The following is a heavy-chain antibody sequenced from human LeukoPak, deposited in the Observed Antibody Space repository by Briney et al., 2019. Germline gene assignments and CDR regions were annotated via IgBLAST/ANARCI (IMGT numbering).Heavy chain of an antibody. V-gene: IGHV3-7*01. CDR3: ARADYYDSSGYYPDAFDI. Sequence: GGSLRLSCAASGFIFSSYWMSWVRQAPGKGLEWVANIKQDGSEKYYVDSVKGRFTISRDNAKNSLYLQMNSLRAEDTAVYYCARADYYDSSGYYPDAFDIWGQGTMVTVSS. CDR1: GFIFSSYW. J-gene: IGHJ3*02. CDR2: IKQDGSEK. D-gene: IGHD3-22*01.